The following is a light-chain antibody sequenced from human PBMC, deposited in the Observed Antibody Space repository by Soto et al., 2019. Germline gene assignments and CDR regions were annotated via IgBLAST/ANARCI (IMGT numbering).Light chain of an antibody. Sequence: EIVMTQSPATLSVSPGDRATLSCRAGQPLNNNVAWCQHKPGQAPRLLIYGASTRATGISARFSGSGSGTEFTLTISSLQSEDFAVYYCQQYEKWPPSITFGQGTRLEIK. J-gene: IGKJ5*01. CDR3: QQYEKWPPSIT. CDR1: QPLNNN. V-gene: IGKV3-15*01. CDR2: GAS.